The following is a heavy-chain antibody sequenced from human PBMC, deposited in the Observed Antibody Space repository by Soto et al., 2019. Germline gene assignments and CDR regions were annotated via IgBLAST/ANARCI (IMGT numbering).Heavy chain of an antibody. V-gene: IGHV3-7*04. CDR3: ARATGADKEDY. CDR1: GFTFSSYW. J-gene: IGHJ4*02. Sequence: EVQLVESGGTLVQPGGSLRLSCAASGFTFSSYWMSWVRQAPGKGLEWVANIKEDGSERYYVDSVKGRFTISRDNAKNSLYLQMNSLRAEDTAVYYCARATGADKEDYWGQGTLVTVSS. D-gene: IGHD3-10*01. CDR2: IKEDGSER.